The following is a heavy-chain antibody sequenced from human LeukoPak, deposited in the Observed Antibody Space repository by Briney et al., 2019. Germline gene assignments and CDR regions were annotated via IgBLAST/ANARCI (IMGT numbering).Heavy chain of an antibody. V-gene: IGHV4-59*08. CDR1: GGSISSYY. Sequence: SETLSLTCTVSGGSISSYYWSWIRQPPWKGLEGIGYIYYSGSNNYNPSLKSRVTISVDTSKNQFSLKLSSVTAADTAVYYCARQGGGFWYFDLWGRGTLVTVSS. J-gene: IGHJ2*01. D-gene: IGHD6-25*01. CDR3: ARQGGGFWYFDL. CDR2: IYYSGSN.